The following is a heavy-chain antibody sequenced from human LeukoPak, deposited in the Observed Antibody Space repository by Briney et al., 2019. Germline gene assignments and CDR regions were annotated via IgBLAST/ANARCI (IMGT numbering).Heavy chain of an antibody. J-gene: IGHJ4*02. CDR3: ARRFRD. V-gene: IGHV3-48*03. Sequence: GGSLRLSCVGSGLTFSGFEMNWVRQAPGKRLEWVSYIRGDGSTKTYADSVKGRFTISRDNAKNALYLQMNSLRAEDTAIYYCARRFRDWGQGTLVTVSS. CDR2: IRGDGSTK. CDR1: GLTFSGFE. D-gene: IGHD5-24*01.